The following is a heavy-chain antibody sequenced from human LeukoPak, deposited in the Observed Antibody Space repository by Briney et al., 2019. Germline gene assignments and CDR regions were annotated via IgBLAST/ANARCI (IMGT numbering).Heavy chain of an antibody. J-gene: IGHJ4*02. CDR1: GFTFSTYA. CDR3: VRSYYGSGPGDY. Sequence: AGGSLRLSCAASGFTFSTYAISWVRQAPGKGLEWVSCISSTSNYIFYADSVRGRFTISRDNAKNSLYLQMDSLRAEDTAVYYCVRSYYGSGPGDYWGQGTLVTVSS. V-gene: IGHV3-21*01. D-gene: IGHD3-10*01. CDR2: ISSTSNYI.